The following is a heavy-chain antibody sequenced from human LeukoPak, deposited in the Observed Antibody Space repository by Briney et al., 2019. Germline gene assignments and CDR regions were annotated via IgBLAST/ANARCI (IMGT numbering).Heavy chain of an antibody. CDR1: GFTFSSYW. J-gene: IGHJ3*02. V-gene: IGHV3-74*01. Sequence: GKSLRLSCAASGFTFSSYWMHWVRQAPGKGLVWVSRINDDGSGTGSADSVKGRFTISRDNAKNTLYLQMNSLRAEDTAVYYCARESYGSGSYLVDIWGQGTMVTVSS. CDR2: INDDGSGT. CDR3: ARESYGSGSYLVDI. D-gene: IGHD3-10*01.